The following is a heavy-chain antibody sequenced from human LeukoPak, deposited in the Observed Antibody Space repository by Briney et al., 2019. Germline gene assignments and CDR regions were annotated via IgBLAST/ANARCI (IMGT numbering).Heavy chain of an antibody. D-gene: IGHD3-22*01. V-gene: IGHV3-74*01. Sequence: GGSLRLSCAASGFTFSNYWMHWVRQAPGKGLVWVSHINTDGSSTTYADSVKGRFTISRDNAKNTLNLQMNSLRAEDTAVYYCARDLGQYYDTSDNWFDPWGQGTLVTVSS. CDR3: ARDLGQYYDTSDNWFDP. CDR2: INTDGSST. CDR1: GFTFSNYW. J-gene: IGHJ5*02.